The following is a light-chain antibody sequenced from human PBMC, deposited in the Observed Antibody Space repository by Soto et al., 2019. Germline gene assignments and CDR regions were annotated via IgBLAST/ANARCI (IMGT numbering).Light chain of an antibody. CDR2: WAS. V-gene: IGKV4-1*01. CDR3: QQYHSTPFT. J-gene: IGKJ3*01. CDR1: QSILYSSNNKNP. Sequence: DIVMTQSPDSLAVSLGERATINCKSSQSILYSSNNKNPLAWYQQKPGQPPKLLIYWASTRESGVPDRFSGSGSGTDFTLTISSLQAEDVAVYHCQQYHSTPFTFGPGTNVDVK.